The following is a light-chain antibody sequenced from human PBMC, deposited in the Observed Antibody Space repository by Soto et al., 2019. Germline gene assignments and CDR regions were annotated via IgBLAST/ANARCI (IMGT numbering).Light chain of an antibody. CDR1: QSVYKNF. Sequence: EIVLTQSPGTLSLSPGERATLSCRASQSVYKNFLAWYQQKPGQAPRLLINGASNRATGIPDRFSGSGSGTDFSLTIDRLEPEDFAVYFCQPYGSSPPTFGGGTKLEIK. J-gene: IGKJ4*01. CDR2: GAS. V-gene: IGKV3-20*01. CDR3: QPYGSSPPT.